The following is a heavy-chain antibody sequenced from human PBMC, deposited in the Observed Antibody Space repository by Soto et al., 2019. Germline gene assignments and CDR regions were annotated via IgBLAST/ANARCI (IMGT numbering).Heavy chain of an antibody. CDR1: GFTFSSYA. Sequence: EVHLLESGGGLVQPGGSLRLSCAVSGFTFSSYAMTWLRQTPGKGLEWVSSIAVNADTIHYADSVKGRFTISRDNSKSTLFLQMNSLRAEETAVYHCARVGRSDSWDMWFDSWGQGTRVTVSS. D-gene: IGHD2-21*02. CDR3: ARVGRSDSWDMWFDS. V-gene: IGHV3-23*01. J-gene: IGHJ5*01. CDR2: IAVNADTI.